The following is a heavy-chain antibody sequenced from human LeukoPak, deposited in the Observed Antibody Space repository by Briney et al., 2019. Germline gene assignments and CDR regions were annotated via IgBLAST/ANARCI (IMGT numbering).Heavy chain of an antibody. Sequence: GGSLRLSCAASGFTFSSYAMSWVRQAPGRGLEWVTAIGGSGGSTYYADSVKGRFTISRDNSKNTLYLQMNSLRAEDTAVYYCAKAGYCSSTSCYYYYYGMDVWGQGTTVTVSS. CDR1: GFTFSSYA. J-gene: IGHJ6*02. CDR2: IGGSGGST. CDR3: AKAGYCSSTSCYYYYYGMDV. V-gene: IGHV3-23*01. D-gene: IGHD2-2*01.